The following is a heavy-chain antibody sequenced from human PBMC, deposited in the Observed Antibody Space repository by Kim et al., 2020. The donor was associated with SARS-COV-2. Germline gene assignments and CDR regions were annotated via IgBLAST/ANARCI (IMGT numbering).Heavy chain of an antibody. CDR1: GGSISSYY. CDR2: IYYSGST. Sequence: SETLSLTCTVSGGSISSYYWSWIRQPPGKGLEWIGYIYYSGSTNYNPSLKSRVTISVDTSKNQFCLKLSSVTAADTAVYYCARGREGYISSWYLDYWGQGTLVTVSS. CDR3: ARGREGYISSWYLDY. J-gene: IGHJ4*02. D-gene: IGHD6-13*01. V-gene: IGHV4-59*01.